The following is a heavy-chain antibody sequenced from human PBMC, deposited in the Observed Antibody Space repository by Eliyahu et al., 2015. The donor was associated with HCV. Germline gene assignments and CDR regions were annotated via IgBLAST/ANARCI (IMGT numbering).Heavy chain of an antibody. V-gene: IGHV3-15*01. CDR2: IKSKGDGGTS. Sequence: EVQLVESGGGLAKPGGSLRLSCAASGLTFSDAWMSWVRQAPGKGLEWVGRIKSKGDGGTSEYAAPVKGRFSISRDDSKNTRYLQMNSLKTEDRGVYYCTNVFDNWGQGTLVTVS. CDR3: TNVFDN. J-gene: IGHJ4*02. CDR1: GLTFSDAW.